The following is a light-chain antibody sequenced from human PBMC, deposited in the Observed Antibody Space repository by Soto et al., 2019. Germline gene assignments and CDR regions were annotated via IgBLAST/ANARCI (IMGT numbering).Light chain of an antibody. CDR1: DSNIGSNG. V-gene: IGLV1-44*01. J-gene: IGLJ3*02. Sequence: QSVLTQPPSASGTPGQRVTISCSGSDSNIGSNGVNWYQHLPGMAPKLLTHSNDHRPSGVADRFSGSKSGTSASLAISGLPSEDEADYYCAAWDDILNGWVFGGGTKVTVL. CDR3: AAWDDILNGWV. CDR2: SND.